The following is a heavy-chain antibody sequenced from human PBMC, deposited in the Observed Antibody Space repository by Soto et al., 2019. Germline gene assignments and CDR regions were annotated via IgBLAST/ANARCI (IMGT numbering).Heavy chain of an antibody. CDR3: AKDLHWYGMDV. V-gene: IGHV3-23*01. J-gene: IGHJ6*02. Sequence: EVQLLESGGGLVQPGESPRLSCAASGFTFGNYFMNWVRQAPGKGLEWVSDISSNGGRTHYADSVRGLFTISRDNSRNTLYLQMSSLRAEDTALYYCAKDLHWYGMDVWGQGTTVTVSS. CDR2: ISSNGGRT. D-gene: IGHD1-1*01. CDR1: GFTFGNYF.